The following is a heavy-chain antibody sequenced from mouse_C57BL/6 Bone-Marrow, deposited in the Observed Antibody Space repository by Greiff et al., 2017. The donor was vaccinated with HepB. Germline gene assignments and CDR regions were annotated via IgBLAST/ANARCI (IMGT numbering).Heavy chain of an antibody. D-gene: IGHD3-2*02. CDR2: IYPRSGNT. Sequence: VQLQESGAELARPGASVKLSCKASGYTFTSYGISWVKQRTGQGLEWIGEIYPRSGNTYYNEKFKGKATLTADKSSSTAYMELRSLTSEDSAVYFCAREGQLRYPLYYFDYWGQGTTLTVSS. J-gene: IGHJ2*01. CDR3: AREGQLRYPLYYFDY. V-gene: IGHV1-81*01. CDR1: GYTFTSYG.